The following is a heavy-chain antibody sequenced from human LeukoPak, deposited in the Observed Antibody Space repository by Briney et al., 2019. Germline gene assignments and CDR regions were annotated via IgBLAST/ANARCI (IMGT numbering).Heavy chain of an antibody. CDR2: IDPNSGDT. V-gene: IGHV1-2*02. Sequence: ASVKVSCKASGCTFTGCYMDWVRQAPGQGLEWMGWIDPNSGDTNYAQKFQGRVTMTRDRSISTAYMELSRLSDDDTSVYYCARGYSSGWYYLHYWGQGTLVTVSS. D-gene: IGHD6-19*01. J-gene: IGHJ4*02. CDR1: GCTFTGCY. CDR3: ARGYSSGWYYLHY.